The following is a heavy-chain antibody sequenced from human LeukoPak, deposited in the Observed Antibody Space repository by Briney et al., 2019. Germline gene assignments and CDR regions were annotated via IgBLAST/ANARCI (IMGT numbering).Heavy chain of an antibody. CDR2: INPNSGGT. D-gene: IGHD3-3*01. CDR1: GYTFTGYC. Sequence: ASVKVSCKASGYTFTGYCMHWVRQAPGQGLEWMGRINPNSGGTNYAQKFQGRVTMTRDTSISTAYMELSRLRSDDTAVYYCARGGRVFWSGYFYYFDYWGQGTLVTVSS. J-gene: IGHJ4*02. V-gene: IGHV1-2*06. CDR3: ARGGRVFWSGYFYYFDY.